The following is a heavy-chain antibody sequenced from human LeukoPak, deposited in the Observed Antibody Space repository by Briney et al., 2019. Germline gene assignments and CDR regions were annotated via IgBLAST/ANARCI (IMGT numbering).Heavy chain of an antibody. J-gene: IGHJ4*02. CDR3: ASGSPGIPKPWPFDY. V-gene: IGHV7-4-1*02. Sequence: ASVRVSCKASGFTLTSYGISWVRQAPGQGLEWMGWINTNTGNPTYAQGFTGRFVFSLDTSVSTAYLQISSLKAEDTAVYYCASGSPGIPKPWPFDYWGQGTLVTVSS. CDR2: INTNTGNP. D-gene: IGHD2-21*01. CDR1: GFTLTSYG.